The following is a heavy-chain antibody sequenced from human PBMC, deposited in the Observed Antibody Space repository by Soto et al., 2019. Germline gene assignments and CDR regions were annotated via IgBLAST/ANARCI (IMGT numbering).Heavy chain of an antibody. V-gene: IGHV3-73*01. J-gene: IGHJ4*02. CDR1: GFTFSGSA. D-gene: IGHD3-9*01. CDR3: TYTELRYFDWLLSRGENYFDY. CDR2: IRSKANSYAT. Sequence: GGSLRLSCAASGFTFSGSAMHWVRQASGKGLEWVGRIRSKANSYATAYAASVKGRFTISRDDSKNTAYLQMNSLKTEDTAVYYCTYTELRYFDWLLSRGENYFDYWGQGTLVTVS.